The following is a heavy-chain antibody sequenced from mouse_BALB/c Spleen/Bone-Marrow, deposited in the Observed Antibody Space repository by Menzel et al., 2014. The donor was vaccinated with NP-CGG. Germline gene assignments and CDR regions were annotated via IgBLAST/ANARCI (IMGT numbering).Heavy chain of an antibody. Sequence: QVQLQQSGPGLVAPSQSLSITCTVSGFSLTSYGVHWVRQPPGKVLEWLGVIWAGGSTNYNSALMSRLSISKDNSKSQVFLKMNSLQTDDTAMYYCARGSYYEGAMDYCSQGTSANVSS. CDR3: ARGSYYEGAMDY. CDR1: GFSLTSYG. D-gene: IGHD1-1*01. CDR2: IWAGGST. J-gene: IGHJ4*01. V-gene: IGHV2-9*02.